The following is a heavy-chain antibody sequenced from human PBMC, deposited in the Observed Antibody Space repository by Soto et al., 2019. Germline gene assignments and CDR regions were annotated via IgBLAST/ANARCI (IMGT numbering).Heavy chain of an antibody. CDR1: GGSIYRSGYY. V-gene: IGHV4-39*01. Sequence: QVQLQESGPGLVKPSETLSLTCTVSGGSIYRSGYYWVWIRQPPGRGLEWIGNIDYNGATYSNPSLKSRVTISSDTSKNPFSLKLTSVTAADTALYYCGKVLVGGTGHTASDAWGPGTLVAVAS. D-gene: IGHD2-15*01. CDR3: GKVLVGGTGHTASDA. CDR2: IDYNGAT. J-gene: IGHJ5*02.